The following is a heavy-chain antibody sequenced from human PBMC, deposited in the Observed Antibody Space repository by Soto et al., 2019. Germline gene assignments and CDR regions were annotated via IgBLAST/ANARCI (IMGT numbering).Heavy chain of an antibody. CDR1: GGTFSSYA. Sequence: QVQLVQSGAEVKKPGSSVKVSCKASGGTFSSYAISWVRQAPGQGLEWMGGIIPIFGTANYAPKFQGRVTITADKSASTAYMELSSLRSEDTAVYYCARFGYSSGYYYEGYFDYWGQGTLVTVSS. V-gene: IGHV1-69*14. CDR3: ARFGYSSGYYYEGYFDY. J-gene: IGHJ4*02. D-gene: IGHD3-22*01. CDR2: IIPIFGTA.